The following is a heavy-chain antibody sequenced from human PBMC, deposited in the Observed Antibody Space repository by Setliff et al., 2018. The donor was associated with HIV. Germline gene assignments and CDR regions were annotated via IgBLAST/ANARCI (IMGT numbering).Heavy chain of an antibody. Sequence: PGGSLRLSCAASGFAFRNYIFHWVRQAPGKGLEWVAIISSDGSDKNYADSVKGRFTVSRDNSKNTLYLQMNSLRGEDTAVYYCVKGGMTNAAFNIWGPGTMVTVSS. V-gene: IGHV3-30*01. J-gene: IGHJ3*02. D-gene: IGHD3-16*01. CDR2: ISSDGSDK. CDR1: GFAFRNYI. CDR3: VKGGMTNAAFNI.